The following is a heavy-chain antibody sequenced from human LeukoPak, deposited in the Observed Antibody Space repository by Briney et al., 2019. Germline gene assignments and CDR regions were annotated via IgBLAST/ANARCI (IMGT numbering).Heavy chain of an antibody. CDR3: AKGGPYYDFWSGYYESRYYYYMDV. CDR2: ISGSGGST. Sequence: GGSLRLSCAASRFTFSSYSMNWVRQAPGKGLEWVSAISGSGGSTYCADSVKGRFTISRDNSKNTLHLQMNSLRAEDTAVYYCAKGGPYYDFWSGYYESRYYYYMDVWGKGTTVTVSS. J-gene: IGHJ6*03. V-gene: IGHV3-23*01. CDR1: RFTFSSYS. D-gene: IGHD3-3*01.